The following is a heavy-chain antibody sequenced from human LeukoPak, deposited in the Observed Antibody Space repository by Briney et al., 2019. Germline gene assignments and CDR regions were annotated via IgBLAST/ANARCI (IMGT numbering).Heavy chain of an antibody. CDR3: ARVIGSYGDSAY. CDR1: GLKFSSFS. J-gene: IGHJ4*02. V-gene: IGHV3-48*04. D-gene: IGHD3-16*01. CDR2: ISSTSSAI. Sequence: GGSLRLSCTTPGLKFSSFSMNWARQAPGKGLEWLSYISSTSSAIYYADYVKGRFTISRDNAKNSLYLQLDSLRAEDTAIYYCARVIGSYGDSAYWGQGTLVTVSS.